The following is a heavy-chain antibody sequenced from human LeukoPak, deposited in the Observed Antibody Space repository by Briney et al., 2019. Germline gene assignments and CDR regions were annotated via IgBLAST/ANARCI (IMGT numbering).Heavy chain of an antibody. Sequence: GGSLRLSCAASGFTFSSYAMYWVRQAPGKGLEWVAVMSFDGSNKYYADSVKGRFTISRDNSKNTLYLHMSSLRAEDTAVYYCARASAQLRYSCPEFDSWGQGTLVTVSS. CDR1: GFTFSSYA. D-gene: IGHD3-9*01. V-gene: IGHV3-30*04. CDR3: ARASAQLRYSCPEFDS. CDR2: MSFDGSNK. J-gene: IGHJ4*02.